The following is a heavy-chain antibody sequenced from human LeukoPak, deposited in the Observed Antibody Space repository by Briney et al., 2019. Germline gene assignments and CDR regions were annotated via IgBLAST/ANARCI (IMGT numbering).Heavy chain of an antibody. CDR2: IKQDGSEK. J-gene: IGHJ5*02. CDR3: AKARLRNWFDP. Sequence: GGSLRLSCAASGFTFSSYWMSWVRQAPGKGLEWVANIKQDGSEKYYVDSVKGRFTISRDNSKNTLYLQMNSLRAEDTAVYYCAKARLRNWFDPWGQGTLVTVSS. CDR1: GFTFSSYW. D-gene: IGHD4-17*01. V-gene: IGHV3-7*01.